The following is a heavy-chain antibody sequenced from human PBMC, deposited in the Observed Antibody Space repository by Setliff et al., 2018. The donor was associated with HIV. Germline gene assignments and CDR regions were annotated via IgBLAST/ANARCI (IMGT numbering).Heavy chain of an antibody. CDR2: ISNSGSTI. Sequence: GGSLRLSCAASGFTFSDYYMTWIRQAPGKGLEWVSYISNSGSTIYYADSVKGRFTISRDNAKNSLYLQMNSLRAEDTAVFYCARYYGSGSYLVYYGMDVWGQGTTVTVSS. J-gene: IGHJ6*02. V-gene: IGHV3-11*04. CDR1: GFTFSDYY. CDR3: ARYYGSGSYLVYYGMDV. D-gene: IGHD3-10*01.